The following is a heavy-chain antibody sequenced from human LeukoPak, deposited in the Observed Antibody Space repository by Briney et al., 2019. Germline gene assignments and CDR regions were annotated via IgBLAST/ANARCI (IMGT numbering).Heavy chain of an antibody. CDR2: IYHSGST. CDR1: GGSISSGGYY. D-gene: IGHD2-2*01. J-gene: IGHJ4*02. CDR3: ARGVVPAAPFDY. Sequence: PSETLSLTCTVSGGSISSGGYYWSWIRQPPGKGLEWIGYIYHSGSTYYNPSLKSRVTISVDRSKNQFSLKLSSVTAADTAVYYCARGVVPAAPFDYWGQGTLVTVSS. V-gene: IGHV4-30-2*01.